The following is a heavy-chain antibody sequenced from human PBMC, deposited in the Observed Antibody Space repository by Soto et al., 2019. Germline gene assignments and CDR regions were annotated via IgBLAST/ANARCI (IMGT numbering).Heavy chain of an antibody. CDR3: ARAEELVVVPAAIVVWFDP. V-gene: IGHV1-18*01. D-gene: IGHD2-2*01. J-gene: IGHJ5*02. Sequence: GASVKVSCKASGYTFTSYGISWVRQAPGQGLEWMGWISAYNGNTNYAQKLQGRVTMSTDTSTSTAYMELRSLRSDDTAVYYCARAEELVVVPAAIVVWFDPWGQGTLVTVSS. CDR1: GYTFTSYG. CDR2: ISAYNGNT.